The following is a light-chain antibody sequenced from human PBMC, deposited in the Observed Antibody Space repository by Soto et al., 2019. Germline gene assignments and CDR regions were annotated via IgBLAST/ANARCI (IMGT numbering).Light chain of an antibody. V-gene: IGKV1-9*01. J-gene: IGKJ1*01. CDR1: QDISAY. Sequence: DIQLTQSPSFLSASIGDRFTITCRVSQDISAYLAWYQQKPGKAPNLLIYGASTLQSGVPSRFSGSGSGTEFTLTISSLQPDDFATYYCQQYKSYWTFGQGTTGDIK. CDR3: QQYKSYWT. CDR2: GAS.